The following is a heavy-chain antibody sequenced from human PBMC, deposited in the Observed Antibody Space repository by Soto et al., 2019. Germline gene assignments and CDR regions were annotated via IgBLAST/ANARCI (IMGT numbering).Heavy chain of an antibody. D-gene: IGHD2-21*02. CDR3: ARDRPAYCGGDCYSDGSIDY. Sequence: GASVKVSCKASGYTFTSYGISWVRQAPGQGLEWMGWISAYNGNTNYAQKLQGRVTMTTDTSTSTAYMELRSLRSDDTAVCYCARDRPAYCGGDCYSDGSIDYWGQGTLVTVSS. J-gene: IGHJ4*02. CDR2: ISAYNGNT. V-gene: IGHV1-18*04. CDR1: GYTFTSYG.